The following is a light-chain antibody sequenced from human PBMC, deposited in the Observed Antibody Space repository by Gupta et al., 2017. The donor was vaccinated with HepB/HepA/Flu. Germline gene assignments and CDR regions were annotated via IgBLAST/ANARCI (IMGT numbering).Light chain of an antibody. CDR1: QDISNR. J-gene: IGKJ4*01. CDR2: DAS. Sequence: DIQMTQSPSSLSASVGDRVTITCQASQDISNRLYWYQQRPGRAPKLLIYDASNLETGGPSRFSGSGSGTDFTFTISSLQPEDIATYYCQQYDKLPRSLTFGRGTKVEIK. CDR3: QQYDKLPRSLT. V-gene: IGKV1-33*01.